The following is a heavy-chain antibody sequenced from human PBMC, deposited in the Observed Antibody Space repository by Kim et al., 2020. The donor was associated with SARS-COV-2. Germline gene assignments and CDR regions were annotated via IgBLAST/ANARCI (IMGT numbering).Heavy chain of an antibody. CDR1: GGSFSGYY. CDR3: ARGRGYSYGYRCYFDY. J-gene: IGHJ4*02. D-gene: IGHD5-18*01. V-gene: IGHV4-34*01. CDR2: INHSGST. Sequence: SETLSLTCAVYGGSFSGYYWSWIRQPPGKGLEWIGEINHSGSTNYNPSLKSRVTISVDTSKNQFSLKLSSVTAADTAVYYCARGRGYSYGYRCYFDYWGQGTLVTVSS.